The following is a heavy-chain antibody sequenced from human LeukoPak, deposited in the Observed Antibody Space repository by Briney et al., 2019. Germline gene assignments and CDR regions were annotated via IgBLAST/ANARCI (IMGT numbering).Heavy chain of an antibody. CDR2: ISGSGGST. D-gene: IGHD3-10*01. CDR1: GLTFSSYA. Sequence: GGSLRLSCAASGLTFSSYAMSWVRQAPGKGLEWVSAISGSGGSTYYADSVKGRFTISRDNSKNTLYLQMNSLRAEDTAVYHCAKQGFRGFFDYWGQGTLVTVSS. V-gene: IGHV3-23*01. CDR3: AKQGFRGFFDY. J-gene: IGHJ4*02.